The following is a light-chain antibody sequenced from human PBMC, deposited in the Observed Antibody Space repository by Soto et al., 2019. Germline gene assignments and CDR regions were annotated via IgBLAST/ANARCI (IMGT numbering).Light chain of an antibody. CDR1: QSITTY. Sequence: DIQMTQSPSSLAASVGDRVTITCRASQSITTYLNWYQHKEGTATKLLIYGASSLHSGVPPRFSGSGSGTDFTLTISSLQAEDFATYYCQQTYNTPRTFGRGTKVDSK. J-gene: IGKJ1*01. CDR3: QQTYNTPRT. V-gene: IGKV1-39*01. CDR2: GAS.